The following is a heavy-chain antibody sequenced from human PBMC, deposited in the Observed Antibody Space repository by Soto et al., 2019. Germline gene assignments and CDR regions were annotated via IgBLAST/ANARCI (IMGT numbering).Heavy chain of an antibody. CDR2: IWYDGSNK. J-gene: IGHJ4*02. CDR3: TRDTGATVIAFDY. Sequence: QVQLVESGGGVVQPGRSLRLSCSASGFTLSSYGMHWVRQAPGKGLEWVAVIWYDGSNKYYADSVKGRFTISRDNSKNTLYLQMSSLRAEDTAVYYCTRDTGATVIAFDYWGQGTLVTVSS. D-gene: IGHD2-21*01. CDR1: GFTLSSYG. V-gene: IGHV3-33*01.